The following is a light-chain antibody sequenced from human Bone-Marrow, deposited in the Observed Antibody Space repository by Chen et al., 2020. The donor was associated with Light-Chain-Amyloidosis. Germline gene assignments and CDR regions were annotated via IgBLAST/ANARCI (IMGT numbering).Light chain of an antibody. CDR1: QDVASG. CDR2: ATS. Sequence: DIQMTQPPSSVSASIGDRVTITCRASQDVASGVAWYQQKPGRAPKLLMYATSVLQSGVSLRFSGSGSGTDFSLTITSLQPEDLAVYYCQQASTYPPWTFGQGTKVEIK. J-gene: IGKJ1*01. V-gene: IGKV1-12*01. CDR3: QQASTYPPWT.